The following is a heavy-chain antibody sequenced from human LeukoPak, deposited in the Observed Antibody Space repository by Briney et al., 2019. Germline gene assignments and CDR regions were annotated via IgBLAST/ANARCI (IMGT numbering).Heavy chain of an antibody. Sequence: GGSLRLSCAASGFTVSSNYMSWVRQTPGRRLEWVSAINGAGRSTFYADSVKGRFTVSRDNSKNTLYLQMNSLRAEDTAVYYCAKDLKVYGGNSEALDYWGQGTLVTVSS. CDR3: AKDLKVYGGNSEALDY. CDR1: GFTVSSNY. D-gene: IGHD4-23*01. V-gene: IGHV3-53*05. CDR2: INGAGRST. J-gene: IGHJ4*02.